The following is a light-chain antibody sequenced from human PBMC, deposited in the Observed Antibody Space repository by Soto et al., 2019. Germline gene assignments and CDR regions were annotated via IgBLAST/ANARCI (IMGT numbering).Light chain of an antibody. CDR1: SSDVGGYNY. Sequence: QSGLTQPAAVSGSAGQSITISCTGTSSDVGGYNYVSWYQQQSGKAPKLMIHEVSNRPSGVSNRFSGSKSGNTASLTISGLQAEDEADYYCSSYTSSRAYVFGSGTKVTV. CDR3: SSYTSSRAYV. V-gene: IGLV2-14*01. J-gene: IGLJ1*01. CDR2: EVS.